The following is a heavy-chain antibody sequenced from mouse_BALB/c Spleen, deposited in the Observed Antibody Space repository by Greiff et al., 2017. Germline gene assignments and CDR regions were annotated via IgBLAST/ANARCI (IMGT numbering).Heavy chain of an antibody. J-gene: IGHJ3*01. CDR2: ISYSGST. CDR1: GYSITSDYA. CDR3: ARRHYYGPWFAY. V-gene: IGHV3-2*02. D-gene: IGHD1-2*01. Sequence: DVKLVESGPGLVKPSQSLSLTCTVTGYSITSDYAWNWIRQFPGNKLEWMGYISYSGSTSYNPSLKSRISITRDTSKNQFFLQLNSVTTEDTATYYCARRHYYGPWFAYWGQGTLVTVSA.